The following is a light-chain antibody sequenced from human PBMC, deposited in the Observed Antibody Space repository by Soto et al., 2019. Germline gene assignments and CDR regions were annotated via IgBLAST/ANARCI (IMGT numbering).Light chain of an antibody. J-gene: IGKJ1*01. CDR2: AAS. V-gene: IGKV1-8*01. CDR3: QQYYTSPS. CDR1: QGISSY. Sequence: AIRMTQSPSSLSASTGDRVTITCRASQGISSYLAWYQQKPGKAPKLLIYAASTLQSGVPSRFSGSGSGTDFTLTISRLQSEDFATYHCQQYYTSPSFGQGTKVEIK.